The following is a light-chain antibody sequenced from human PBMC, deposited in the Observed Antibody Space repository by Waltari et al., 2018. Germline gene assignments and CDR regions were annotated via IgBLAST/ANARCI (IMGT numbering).Light chain of an antibody. CDR1: ALPKLL. CDR2: KDS. V-gene: IGLV3-25*03. CDR3: QSADSSGTYRVI. Sequence: SYELTLPPSVSVFPGQTARITCSGDALPKLLAYWYQQKAGQAPGLVIYKDSERPSGIPERFSGSSSGTTVTLTISGVQAEDEADYYCQSADSSGTYRVIFGGGTKLTVL. J-gene: IGLJ2*01.